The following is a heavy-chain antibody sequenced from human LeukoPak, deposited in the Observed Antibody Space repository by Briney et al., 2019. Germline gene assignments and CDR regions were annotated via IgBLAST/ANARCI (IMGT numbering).Heavy chain of an antibody. CDR3: ARALPTRITMVRGASYGMDV. J-gene: IGHJ6*02. CDR2: IYYSGST. V-gene: IGHV4-59*01. D-gene: IGHD3-10*01. Sequence: SETLSLTCTVSGGSISSYYWSWIRQPPGKGLEWIGYIYYSGSTNYNPSLKSRVTISVDTSKNQFSLKLNSVTAADTAVYYCARALPTRITMVRGASYGMDVWGQGTTVTVSS. CDR1: GGSISSYY.